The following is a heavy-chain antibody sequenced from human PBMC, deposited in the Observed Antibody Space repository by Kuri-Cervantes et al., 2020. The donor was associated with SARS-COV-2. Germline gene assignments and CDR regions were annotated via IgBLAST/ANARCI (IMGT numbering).Heavy chain of an antibody. CDR2: IYYSGST. CDR3: ARAPQYSSRFDY. D-gene: IGHD6-13*01. Sequence: GSLRLSCTVSGGSISSSSYYWGWIRQPPGKGLEWIGSIYYSGSTYYNPSLKSRVTMSVDTSNNQFSLKLSSVTAADTAVYYCARAPQYSSRFDYWGQGTLVTVSS. J-gene: IGHJ4*02. V-gene: IGHV4-39*01. CDR1: GGSISSSSYY.